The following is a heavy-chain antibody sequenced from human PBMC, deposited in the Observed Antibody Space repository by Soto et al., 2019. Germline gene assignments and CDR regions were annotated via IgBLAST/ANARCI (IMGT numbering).Heavy chain of an antibody. D-gene: IGHD1-26*01. Sequence: PSQTLSLTCAISGDSVSSDTSAWIWIRHSPSRGLEWLGRTYYKSKWNNDHALSVKSRITISPDTSQNQFSLDLDSVTPEDTAVYYCAGATFFRGMDVWGQGTPVTVSS. J-gene: IGHJ6*02. CDR3: AGATFFRGMDV. CDR1: GDSVSSDTSA. V-gene: IGHV6-1*01. CDR2: TYYKSKWNN.